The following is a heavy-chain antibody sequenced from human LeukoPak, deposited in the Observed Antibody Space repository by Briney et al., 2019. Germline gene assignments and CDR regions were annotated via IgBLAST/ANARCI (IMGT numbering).Heavy chain of an antibody. Sequence: PGGSLRLSCAASGFTYSSYWMSWVRQAPGKGLEWVANIKQDGSEKYYVDSVKGRFTISRDNAKNSLYLQMNSLRAEDTAVYCCARDHGYSSSWYQWDDYWGQGTLVTVSS. V-gene: IGHV3-7*01. CDR2: IKQDGSEK. J-gene: IGHJ4*02. CDR3: ARDHGYSSSWYQWDDY. D-gene: IGHD6-13*01. CDR1: GFTYSSYW.